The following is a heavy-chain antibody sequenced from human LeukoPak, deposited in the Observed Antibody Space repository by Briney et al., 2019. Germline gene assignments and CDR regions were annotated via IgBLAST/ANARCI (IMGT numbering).Heavy chain of an antibody. CDR2: IYYSGST. V-gene: IGHV4-30-4*08. J-gene: IGHJ5*02. CDR1: GGSISSGDYY. CDR3: ARAPAATNWFDP. Sequence: SQTLSLTCTVSGGSISSGDYYWSWIRQPPGKGLEWIGYIYYSGSTYYNPSLKSRVTISVDTSKNQFSLKLSSVTAADTAVYYCARAPAATNWFDPWGQGTPVTVSS. D-gene: IGHD2-15*01.